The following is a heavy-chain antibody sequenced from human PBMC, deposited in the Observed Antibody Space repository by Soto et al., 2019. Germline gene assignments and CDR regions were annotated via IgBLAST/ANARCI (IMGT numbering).Heavy chain of an antibody. Sequence: SETLSLTCTVAGGSIGSGLYYWSWICQHPGKGLEWIGYISDSGTTYYSPSLQSRLSMSVETSNNNFSLKLASVTAADTAVYYSATSVRAGRWFDSWGPGNLVTVSS. CDR3: ATSVRAGRWFDS. J-gene: IGHJ5*01. CDR1: GGSIGSGLYY. V-gene: IGHV4-31*02. CDR2: ISDSGTT. D-gene: IGHD3-10*01.